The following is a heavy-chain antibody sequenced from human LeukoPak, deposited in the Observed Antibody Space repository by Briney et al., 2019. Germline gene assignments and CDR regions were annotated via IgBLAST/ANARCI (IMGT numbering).Heavy chain of an antibody. D-gene: IGHD6-6*01. CDR3: ARGIAVRRGDY. J-gene: IGHJ4*02. Sequence: ASVKVSCKASGYTFTSYGISWVRQAPGQGLEWMGWINPKSGGTNYAQNFQGRVTMTRDTSISTAYMELSRLRSDDTAVYYCARGIAVRRGDYWGQGTLVTVSS. CDR1: GYTFTSYG. V-gene: IGHV1-2*02. CDR2: INPKSGGT.